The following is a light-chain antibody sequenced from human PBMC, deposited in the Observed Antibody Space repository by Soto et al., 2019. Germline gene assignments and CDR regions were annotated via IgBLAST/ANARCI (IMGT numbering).Light chain of an antibody. CDR2: GAS. J-gene: IGKJ1*01. V-gene: IGKV3-20*01. CDR1: QSVSSSY. CDR3: QQYGTTPWT. Sequence: EIVLTQSPGTLSLSPGERATLSCRASQSVSSSYLAWYQQKPGQAPRLLIYGASSRATGIPDRFSGSGSGTDFTLTISRLEPEDFAVYYCQQYGTTPWTFGQGTNVEFK.